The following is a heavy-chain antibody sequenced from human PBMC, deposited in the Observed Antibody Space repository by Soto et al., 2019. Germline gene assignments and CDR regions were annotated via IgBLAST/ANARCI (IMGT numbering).Heavy chain of an antibody. V-gene: IGHV4-30-4*01. CDR1: GSSISSGDYY. CDR3: ARYKDYYALDV. J-gene: IGHJ6*02. CDR2: IFHSGNA. D-gene: IGHD1-1*01. Sequence: SETLSLTCTVSGSSISSGDYYWSWVRQPPGKGLEWIGYIFHSGNAYYNPSLESRLSISVDTSKNQFSLKLTSVTAADTAEYYCARYKDYYALDVWGPGTTVTVSS.